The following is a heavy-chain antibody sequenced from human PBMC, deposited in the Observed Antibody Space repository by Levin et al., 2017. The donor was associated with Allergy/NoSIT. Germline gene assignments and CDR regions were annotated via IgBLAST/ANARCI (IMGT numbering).Heavy chain of an antibody. Sequence: ETLSLTCAASGFTFSNAWMSWVRQAPGKGLEWVGRIKSKTDGGTTDYAAPVKGRFTISRDDSKNTLYLQMNSLKTEDTAVYYCTTDTRPPSARDYYGSGRFDAFDIWGQGTMVTVSS. J-gene: IGHJ3*02. CDR3: TTDTRPPSARDYYGSGRFDAFDI. D-gene: IGHD3-10*01. V-gene: IGHV3-15*01. CDR2: IKSKTDGGTT. CDR1: GFTFSNAW.